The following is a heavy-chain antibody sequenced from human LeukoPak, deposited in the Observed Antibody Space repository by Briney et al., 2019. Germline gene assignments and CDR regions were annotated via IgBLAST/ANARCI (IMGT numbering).Heavy chain of an antibody. J-gene: IGHJ4*02. Sequence: GRSLRLSCAASGFSFSSNGMHWVRQAPGKGLEWVAVIWYDGSNKYYADSVKGRFTISRDNSKNTLYLQMNSLRAEDTAVYYCARDLLLWFGELSGDSDYWGQGTLVTVSS. D-gene: IGHD3-10*01. CDR3: ARDLLLWFGELSGDSDY. CDR2: IWYDGSNK. CDR1: GFSFSSNG. V-gene: IGHV3-33*01.